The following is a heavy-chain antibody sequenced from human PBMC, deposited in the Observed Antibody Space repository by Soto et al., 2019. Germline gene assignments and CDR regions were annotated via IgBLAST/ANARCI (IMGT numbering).Heavy chain of an antibody. Sequence: QVQLMQSGAEVKKPGASVKVSCKASGNTFTNYYIHWVRQAPGQGLEWMGTINPSGGHTTYSQNFLGRVTMTRDTSTITLYMELSVLTSVETDVYYCDRGGHVVVLTAAFDYWGQGTLVTVSS. CDR3: DRGGHVVVLTAAFDY. D-gene: IGHD2-21*02. V-gene: IGHV1-46*01. CDR1: GNTFTNYY. CDR2: INPSGGHT. J-gene: IGHJ4*02.